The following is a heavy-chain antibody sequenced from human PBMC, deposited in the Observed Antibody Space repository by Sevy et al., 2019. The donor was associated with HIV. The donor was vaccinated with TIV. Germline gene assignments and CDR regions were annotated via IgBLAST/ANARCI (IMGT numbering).Heavy chain of an antibody. D-gene: IGHD3-3*01. CDR1: GFTFSKAW. J-gene: IGHJ4*02. Sequence: GGSLRLSCAASGFTFSKAWMSWVRQAPGKGLEWVGRVKSNTDGGTTDYAEPVKGRFTISRDDSKNTLYLQENSLKTDDTAVYYCTRKKDFWSGYFYFDYWGQGTLVTVSS. V-gene: IGHV3-15*01. CDR2: VKSNTDGGTT. CDR3: TRKKDFWSGYFYFDY.